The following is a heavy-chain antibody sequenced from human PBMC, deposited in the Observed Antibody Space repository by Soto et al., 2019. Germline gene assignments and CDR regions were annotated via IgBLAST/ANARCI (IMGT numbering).Heavy chain of an antibody. Sequence: QLQLQESGPGLVKPSETLSLTCAVSGGSISSSSLYWDWIRQPPGKGLEWIGNIYHTGSTNYSPSLKTRVTISVDTAKNLFSLRLSSVTAADTAVYYCARRPQNYGVDVCGQGTTVTVSS. CDR1: GGSISSSSLY. CDR2: IYHTGST. J-gene: IGHJ6*02. V-gene: IGHV4-39*01. CDR3: ARRPQNYGVDV.